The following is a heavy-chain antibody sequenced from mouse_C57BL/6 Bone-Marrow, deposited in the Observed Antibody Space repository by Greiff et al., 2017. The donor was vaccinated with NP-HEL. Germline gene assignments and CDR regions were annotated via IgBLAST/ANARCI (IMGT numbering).Heavy chain of an antibody. D-gene: IGHD2-4*01. CDR3: ARSIYYDYADDPFYAMDY. Sequence: EVKVEESGGGLVQPGGSLSLSCAASGFTFTTYYMSWVRQPPGKALAWLGFIRNKANGYTTEYSASVKGRFTISRDNSQSILYLQMNALRAEDSATYYCARSIYYDYADDPFYAMDYWGQGTSVTVSS. V-gene: IGHV7-3*01. CDR1: GFTFTTYY. CDR2: IRNKANGYTT. J-gene: IGHJ4*01.